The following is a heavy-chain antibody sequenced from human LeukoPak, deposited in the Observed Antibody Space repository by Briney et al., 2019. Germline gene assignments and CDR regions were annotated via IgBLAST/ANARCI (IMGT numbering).Heavy chain of an antibody. J-gene: IGHJ3*02. CDR1: GYTFTGYY. CDR3: ARARNYVWGSNAFDI. D-gene: IGHD3-16*01. V-gene: IGHV1-2*02. CDR2: INPNSGGT. Sequence: GASVKVSFKASGYTFTGYYMHWVRQAPGQGLEWMGWINPNSGGTNYAQKFQGRVTMTRDTSISTAYMELSRLRSDDTAVYYCARARNYVWGSNAFDIWGQGTMVTVSS.